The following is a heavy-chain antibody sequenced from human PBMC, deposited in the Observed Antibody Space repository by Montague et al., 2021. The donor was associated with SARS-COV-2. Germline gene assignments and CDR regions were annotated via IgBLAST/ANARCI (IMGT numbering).Heavy chain of an antibody. V-gene: IGHV4-39*01. J-gene: IGHJ6*03. CDR1: GGSVSSSPYY. D-gene: IGHD3-10*01. Sequence: SETLSLTCTVSGGSVSSSPYYWGWIRQPPRRGLGWVGSIPYSGRTYFSPSLKSRLTISVDSSENQFSLRLSSVTAADTAVYYCASSYYYGSGTYVYNYYMDVWGKGTTVTVSS. CDR3: ASSYYYGSGTYVYNYYMDV. CDR2: IPYSGRT.